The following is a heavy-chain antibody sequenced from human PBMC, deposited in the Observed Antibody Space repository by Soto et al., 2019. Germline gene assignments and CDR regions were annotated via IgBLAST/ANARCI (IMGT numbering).Heavy chain of an antibody. J-gene: IGHJ4*02. V-gene: IGHV3-7*01. Sequence: EVQLVESGGGLVQPGGSLRLSCAASGFTFSSYWMSWVRQAPGKGLEWVANIKQDGSEKYYVDSVKGRFTISRDNAKNSLYLQMNSLRAEDTAVYYCARELGYGALLPDSFDYWGQGTLVTVSS. CDR3: ARELGYGALLPDSFDY. CDR2: IKQDGSEK. CDR1: GFTFSSYW. D-gene: IGHD4-17*01.